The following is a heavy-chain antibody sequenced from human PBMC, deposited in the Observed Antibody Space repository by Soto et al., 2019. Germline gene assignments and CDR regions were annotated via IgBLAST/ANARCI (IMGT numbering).Heavy chain of an antibody. CDR3: ARGSGSYGQDWFDP. Sequence: QVQLVQSGAEVKKPGASVKVSCKASGYTFRNHDINWVRQATGQGLEWMGWMNSNSGNTGYAQKFQGRVTMTRNPSISTAYMELSSLRSEDTAVYYCARGSGSYGQDWFDPWGQGTLVTVSS. D-gene: IGHD3-16*01. J-gene: IGHJ5*02. CDR2: MNSNSGNT. V-gene: IGHV1-8*02. CDR1: GYTFRNHD.